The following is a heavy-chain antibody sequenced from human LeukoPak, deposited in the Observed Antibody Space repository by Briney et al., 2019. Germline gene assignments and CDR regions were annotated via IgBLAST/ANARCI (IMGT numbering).Heavy chain of an antibody. D-gene: IGHD4-11*01. CDR3: ARAGQYYFDY. V-gene: IGHV3-53*01. CDR1: GFTVSSNY. Sequence: GGSLRLSCAASGFTVSSNYMSWVRQAPGEGLEWVSVIYSGGSTYYADSVKGRFIISRDNSKNTLYLQMNSLRAEDTAVYYCARAGQYYFDYWGQGTLVTVSS. CDR2: IYSGGST. J-gene: IGHJ4*02.